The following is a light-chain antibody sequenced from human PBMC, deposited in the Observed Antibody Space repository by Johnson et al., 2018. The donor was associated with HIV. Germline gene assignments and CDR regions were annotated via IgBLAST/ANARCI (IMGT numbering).Light chain of an antibody. CDR3: GTWDSSLSAPL. Sequence: QAVLTQPPSVSAAPGQKVTISCSGSSSNIGNNYVSWYQQLPGTAPKLLIYENNKRPSGIPDRFSGSKSGTSATLGITGLQTGDEADYYCGTWDSSLSAPLFGTGTKVTSL. V-gene: IGLV1-51*02. CDR1: SSNIGNNY. CDR2: ENN. J-gene: IGLJ1*01.